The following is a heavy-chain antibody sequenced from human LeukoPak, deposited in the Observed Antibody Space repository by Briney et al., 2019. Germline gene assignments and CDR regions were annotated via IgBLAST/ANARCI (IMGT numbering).Heavy chain of an antibody. V-gene: IGHV3-23*01. CDR3: AKETQAERGYGIWSGYYLAYYFDY. J-gene: IGHJ4*02. CDR2: ISGSGGST. D-gene: IGHD3-3*01. CDR1: GFTFSSYA. Sequence: GGSLRLSCAASGFTFSSYAMSWVRQAPGKGLEWVSAISGSGGSTYYADSVKGRFTISRDNSKNTLYLQVNSLRAEDTAVYYCAKETQAERGYGIWSGYYLAYYFDYWGQGTLVTVSS.